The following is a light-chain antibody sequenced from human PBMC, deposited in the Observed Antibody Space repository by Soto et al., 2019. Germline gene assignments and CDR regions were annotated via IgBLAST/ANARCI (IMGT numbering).Light chain of an antibody. Sequence: EIVLTQSPATLSLSPGERATLACRASQSVSSYLAWYQQKPGQAPRVVIYDASNRATGIQPRFSGSGSGTDFTLTISSLEPEDFAVYYCQQRSSWPRTFGQGTKVEIK. CDR1: QSVSSY. J-gene: IGKJ1*01. CDR2: DAS. CDR3: QQRSSWPRT. V-gene: IGKV3-11*01.